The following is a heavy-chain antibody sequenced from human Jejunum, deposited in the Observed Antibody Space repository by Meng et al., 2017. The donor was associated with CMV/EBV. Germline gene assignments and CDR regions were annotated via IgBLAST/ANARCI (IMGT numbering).Heavy chain of an antibody. Sequence: QVKLPQSGPEGKKLWAQVEVSCKASCHPFSRYGICWVRQATGQGLEWMGWLVNYVDTYPAAKFQGRVTMTTDTHTNTAFMGLRSLTSDDTAVYYCASGTPGRSYCDYWGQGTLVTVSS. J-gene: IGHJ4*02. CDR2: LVNYVDT. V-gene: IGHV1-18*01. D-gene: IGHD2-15*01. CDR3: ASGTPGRSYCDY. CDR1: CHPFSRYG.